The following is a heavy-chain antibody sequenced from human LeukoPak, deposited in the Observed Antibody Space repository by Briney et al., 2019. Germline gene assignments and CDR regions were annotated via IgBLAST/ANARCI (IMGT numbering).Heavy chain of an antibody. V-gene: IGHV1-69*06. D-gene: IGHD4-23*01. CDR3: ASTVAHYYYMDV. CDR2: IIPIFGTA. J-gene: IGHJ6*03. Sequence: SVKVSCKASGYTFTSYGISWVRQAPGQGLEWMGGIIPIFGTANYAQRFQGRVTITADKSTSTAYMELSSLRSEDTAVYYCASTVAHYYYMDVWGKGTTVTVSS. CDR1: GYTFTSYG.